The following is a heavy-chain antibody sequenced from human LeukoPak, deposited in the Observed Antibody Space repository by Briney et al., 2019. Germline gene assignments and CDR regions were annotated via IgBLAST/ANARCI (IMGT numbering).Heavy chain of an antibody. CDR1: GGTFSSYA. Sequence: SVKVSCKASGGTFSSYAISWVRQAPGQGLEWMGRIIPIFGTANYAQKFQGRVTITTDESTSTAYMELSSLRSEDTAVYYCAREAHYYESSGYYTSLWYFDLWGRGTLVTVSS. CDR2: IIPIFGTA. CDR3: AREAHYYESSGYYTSLWYFDL. V-gene: IGHV1-69*05. D-gene: IGHD3-22*01. J-gene: IGHJ2*01.